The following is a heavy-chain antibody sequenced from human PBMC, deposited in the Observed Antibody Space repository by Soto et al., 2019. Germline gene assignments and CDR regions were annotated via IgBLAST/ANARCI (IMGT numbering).Heavy chain of an antibody. Sequence: ASVKVSCKASGYTFTGYYMHWVRQAPGQGLEWMGWVNPNSGGTNYAQKFQGWVTMTRDTSISTAYMELSRLRSDDTAVYYCAGSRLTGNKKFSFDVWGEGTLVTVT. J-gene: IGHJ4*02. CDR2: VNPNSGGT. V-gene: IGHV1-2*04. CDR3: AGSRLTGNKKFSFDV. CDR1: GYTFTGYY. D-gene: IGHD1-20*01.